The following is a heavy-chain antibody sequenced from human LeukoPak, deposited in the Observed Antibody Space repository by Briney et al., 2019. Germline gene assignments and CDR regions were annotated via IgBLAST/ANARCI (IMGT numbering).Heavy chain of an antibody. CDR1: GGSISSYY. V-gene: IGHV4-59*01. Sequence: PSETLSLTCTVSGGSISSYYWSWIRQPPGKGLEWIGYIYYSGSTNYNPSLKSRVTISVDTSKNQFSLKLSSVTAADTAVYYCARDSVSFDPWGQGTLVTVSS. J-gene: IGHJ5*02. CDR3: ARDSVSFDP. CDR2: IYYSGST.